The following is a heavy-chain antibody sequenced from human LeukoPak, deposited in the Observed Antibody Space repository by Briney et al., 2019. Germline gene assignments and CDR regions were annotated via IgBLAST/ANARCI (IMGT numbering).Heavy chain of an antibody. J-gene: IGHJ4*02. CDR2: ISSSGSTI. V-gene: IGHV3-11*01. Sequence: GGSLRLSCAASGFTFSDYYMSWLRQAPGKGVEWGSYISSSGSTIYYADSVKGRFTIYRENPNNSLYLQINSLTAEDTAVYYCARDWYYYDSSGYSRYFDYWGQGTLVTVSS. D-gene: IGHD3-22*01. CDR3: ARDWYYYDSSGYSRYFDY. CDR1: GFTFSDYY.